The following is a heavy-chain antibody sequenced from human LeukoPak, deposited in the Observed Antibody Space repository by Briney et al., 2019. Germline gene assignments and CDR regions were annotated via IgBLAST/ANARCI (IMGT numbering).Heavy chain of an antibody. V-gene: IGHV1-46*01. J-gene: IGHJ3*02. CDR3: ARVRDGYNDAYDI. CDR2: IKPSGGDT. D-gene: IGHD5-24*01. Sequence: ASVKVSCKTSGYTFTDYNLHWVRQAPGQRLEWMGIIKPSGGDTSYAQTFQGRGFMTRDTSKSTVYMELSSLKSEDTAVYYCARVRDGYNDAYDIWGQGTMVTVSS. CDR1: GYTFTDYN.